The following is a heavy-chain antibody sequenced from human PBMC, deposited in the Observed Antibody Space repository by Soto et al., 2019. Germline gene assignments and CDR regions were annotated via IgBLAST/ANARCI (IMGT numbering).Heavy chain of an antibody. V-gene: IGHV3-33*01. D-gene: IGHD3-22*01. J-gene: IGHJ6*02. CDR1: GFTFSSYG. Sequence: GGSLRLSCAASGFTFSSYGMHWVRQAPGKGLEWVAVIWYDGSNKYYADSVKGRFTISRDNSKNTLYLQMNSLRAEDTAVYYCAREVTTAKALYYYYYGMDVWGQGTTLTVSS. CDR3: AREVTTAKALYYYYYGMDV. CDR2: IWYDGSNK.